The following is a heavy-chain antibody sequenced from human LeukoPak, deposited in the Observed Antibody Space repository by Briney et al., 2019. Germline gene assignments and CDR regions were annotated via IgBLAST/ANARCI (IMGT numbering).Heavy chain of an antibody. D-gene: IGHD2-2*01. Sequence: ASVKVSFKASGYTFTGYYMHWVRQAPGQGLEWMGWINPNSGGTNYAQKFQGRVTMTRDTSISTAYMELSRLRSDDTAVYYCARDPDIVEVPAALTEGGYWGQGTLVTVSS. CDR1: GYTFTGYY. J-gene: IGHJ4*02. V-gene: IGHV1-2*02. CDR2: INPNSGGT. CDR3: ARDPDIVEVPAALTEGGY.